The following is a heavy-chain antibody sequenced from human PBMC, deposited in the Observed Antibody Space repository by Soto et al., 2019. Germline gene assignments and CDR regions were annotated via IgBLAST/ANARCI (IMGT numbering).Heavy chain of an antibody. J-gene: IGHJ4*02. CDR1: GYTLTELS. CDR2: FDAEDGET. D-gene: IGHD3-3*01. V-gene: IGHV1-24*01. Sequence: QVQLVQSGAEVKKPGASVKVSCKVSGYTLTELSMHWVRQAPGEGLEWMGGFDAEDGETIYAQKLQGRVTMTEDTSTDTVYMELSSLRSEDTDVYYCATGEPPIFGVVITDYWGQGTLVTVSS. CDR3: ATGEPPIFGVVITDY.